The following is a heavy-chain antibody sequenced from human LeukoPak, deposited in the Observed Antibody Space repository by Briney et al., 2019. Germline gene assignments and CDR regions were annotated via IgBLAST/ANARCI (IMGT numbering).Heavy chain of an antibody. CDR1: GFTLCDVY. CDR2: ISRSSNHI. Sequence: KPGGPLSLSCAPSGFTLCDVYMSAISHAPGKGLEWVSFISRSSNHIDYADYVKGRHIICRDNAKNSLDLQKNSLRAEDAGVYYCARDVVTTVIGYAFDLWRQGTMVSVS. CDR3: ARDVVTTVIGYAFDL. J-gene: IGHJ3*01. D-gene: IGHD4-17*01. V-gene: IGHV3-11*06.